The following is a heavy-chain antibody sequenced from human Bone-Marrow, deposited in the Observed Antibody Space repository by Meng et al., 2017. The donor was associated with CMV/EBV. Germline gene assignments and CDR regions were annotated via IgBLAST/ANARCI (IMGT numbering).Heavy chain of an antibody. CDR2: IIPIFGTA. J-gene: IGHJ3*02. CDR3: ARASAYSSGWYYALDI. D-gene: IGHD6-19*01. Sequence: SVKVSCKASGGTFSSYAISWVRQAPGQGLEWMGGIIPIFGTANYAQKFQGRVTITTDESTSTAYMELSSLRSEDTAVYYCARASAYSSGWYYALDIWGQGTMVTVSS. V-gene: IGHV1-69*05. CDR1: GGTFSSYA.